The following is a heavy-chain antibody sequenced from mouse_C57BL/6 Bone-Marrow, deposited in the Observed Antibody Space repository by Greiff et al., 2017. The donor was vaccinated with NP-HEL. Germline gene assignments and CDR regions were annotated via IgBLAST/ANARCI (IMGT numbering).Heavy chain of an antibody. CDR3: TRSRRRDAMDY. J-gene: IGHJ4*01. V-gene: IGHV1-15*01. CDR2: IDPETGGT. Sequence: QVQLQQSGAELVRPGASVTLSCKASGYTFTDYEMHWVKQTPVHGLEWIGAIDPETGGTAYNQKFKGKAILTADKSSSTAYMELRSLTSEDSAVYYCTRSRRRDAMDYWGQGTSVTVSS. CDR1: GYTFTDYE.